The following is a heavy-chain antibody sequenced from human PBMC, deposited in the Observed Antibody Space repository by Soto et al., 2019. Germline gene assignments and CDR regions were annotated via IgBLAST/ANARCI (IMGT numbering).Heavy chain of an antibody. CDR1: GFIFSNYA. Sequence: QVQLVESGGGVVQPGRSLRVSCAASGFIFSNYAMHWVRQAPGKGLEWVAVVSYDWNNQFYAESVKGRFTISRDSSKTTLYLQMNNLREEYTAVYYCARDRVYYYDNSGYYNFDYWGQGTLVIVSS. J-gene: IGHJ4*02. CDR3: ARDRVYYYDNSGYYNFDY. CDR2: VSYDWNNQ. D-gene: IGHD3-22*01. V-gene: IGHV3-30-3*01.